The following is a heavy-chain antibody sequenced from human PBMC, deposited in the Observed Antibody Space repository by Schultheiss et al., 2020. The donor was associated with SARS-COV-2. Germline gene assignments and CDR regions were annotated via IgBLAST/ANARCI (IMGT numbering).Heavy chain of an antibody. CDR3: ARDGGLVWGSYHFFDY. CDR1: GFTFSIYS. D-gene: IGHD3-16*02. V-gene: IGHV3-48*01. Sequence: GGSLRLSCAASGFTFSIYSMNWVRQAPGKGLEWVSYISSSSSTIYYADSVKGRFTISRDNAKNSLYLQMNSLRAEDTAVYYCARDGGLVWGSYHFFDYWGQGTLVTVSS. CDR2: ISSSSSTI. J-gene: IGHJ4*02.